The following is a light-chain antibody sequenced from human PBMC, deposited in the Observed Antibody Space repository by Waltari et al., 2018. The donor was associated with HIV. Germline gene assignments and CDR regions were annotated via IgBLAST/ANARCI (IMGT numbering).Light chain of an antibody. CDR1: ISNIGSKT. CDR2: RDV. V-gene: IGLV1-44*01. CDR3: AAWDDSLNSYV. J-gene: IGLJ1*01. Sequence: QSVLTQSPSASGTPGQRVIISCSGTISNIGSKTVNWYRQLPGTAPKLLSYRDVKRPSGVPDRFSGSKSGTSASLAISGLQSEDEADYYCAAWDDSLNSYVFGPGTKVTVL.